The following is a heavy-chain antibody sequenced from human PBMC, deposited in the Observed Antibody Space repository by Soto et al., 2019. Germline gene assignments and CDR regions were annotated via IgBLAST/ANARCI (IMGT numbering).Heavy chain of an antibody. Sequence: KTSETLSLTCTVSGDSISSGDFYWSWIRQHPGKGLEWIGYIYYSGLTYYNPSLKSRLSISLDTSKNQFFLNLNSVTAADTAVYFCARDRATGATFDFWGQGALVTVSS. CDR3: ARDRATGATFDF. CDR2: IYYSGLT. V-gene: IGHV4-31*03. J-gene: IGHJ4*02. CDR1: GDSISSGDFY. D-gene: IGHD1-1*01.